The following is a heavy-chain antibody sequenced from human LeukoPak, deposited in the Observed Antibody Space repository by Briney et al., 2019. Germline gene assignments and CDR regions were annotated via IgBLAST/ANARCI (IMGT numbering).Heavy chain of an antibody. CDR3: ARALIWGVVVVISYFDY. CDR2: INHSGST. D-gene: IGHD3-22*01. V-gene: IGHV4-34*01. Sequence: SETLSLTCAVYGGSFSGYYWSWIRQPPGKGLEWIGEINHSGSTNYNPSLKSRVTISVDTSKNQFSLKLSSVTAADTAVYYCARALIWGVVVVISYFDYWGQGTLVTVSS. CDR1: GGSFSGYY. J-gene: IGHJ4*02.